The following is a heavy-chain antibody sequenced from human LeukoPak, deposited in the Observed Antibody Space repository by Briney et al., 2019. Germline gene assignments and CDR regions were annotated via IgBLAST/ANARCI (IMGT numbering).Heavy chain of an antibody. CDR3: ARDLKPEYQLLWRSDGDDAFDI. V-gene: IGHV3-21*01. CDR2: ISSSSSYI. J-gene: IGHJ3*02. CDR1: GFTFSSYS. D-gene: IGHD2-2*01. Sequence: GGSLRLSCAASGFTFSSYSMNWVRQAPGKGLEWVSSISSSSSYIYYADSVKGRFTISRDNAKNSLYLQMNSLRAEDTAVYYCARDLKPEYQLLWRSDGDDAFDIWGQGTMVTVSS.